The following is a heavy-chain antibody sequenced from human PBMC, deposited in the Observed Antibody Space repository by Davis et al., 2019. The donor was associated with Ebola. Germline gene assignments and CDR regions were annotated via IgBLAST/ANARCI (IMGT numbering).Heavy chain of an antibody. CDR3: VTSPTFHGNKKW. J-gene: IGHJ4*02. CDR2: VYPRDFDT. Sequence: GESLKISCQGSGYDFTNSWIGWVRQVPGKGLEWVGLVYPRDFDTRYSPSFQGQVTISADNSIATAYLQWSSLKASDSAMYYCVTSPTFHGNKKWWAQGTLVAVSS. CDR1: GYDFTNSW. V-gene: IGHV5-51*01. D-gene: IGHD2/OR15-2a*01.